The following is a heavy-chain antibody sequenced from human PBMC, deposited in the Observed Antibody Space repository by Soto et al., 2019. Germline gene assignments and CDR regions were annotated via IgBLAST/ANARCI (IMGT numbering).Heavy chain of an antibody. CDR2: ISGSGDST. CDR3: SIGIYRYRHNSIDY. CDR1: GFTFSSYA. V-gene: IGHV3-23*01. J-gene: IGHJ4*02. D-gene: IGHD3-16*02. Sequence: GGSLRLSCAASGFTFSSYAMSWVRQAPGKGLEWVSAISGSGDSTYDADSVKGRFTISRDNSKNTLYLQMNSLRAEDTAVYYCSIGIYRYRHNSIDYWSPGTLVTLSS.